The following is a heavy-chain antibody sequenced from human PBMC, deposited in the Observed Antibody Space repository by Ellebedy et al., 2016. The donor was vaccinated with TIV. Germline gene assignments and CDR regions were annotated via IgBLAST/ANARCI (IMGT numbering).Heavy chain of an antibody. CDR3: ARQGRRRHVVDY. V-gene: IGHV4-39*01. CDR1: GGSISSSSYY. D-gene: IGHD2-15*01. J-gene: IGHJ4*02. CDR2: IYYSGST. Sequence: MPSETLSLTRTVSGGSISSSSYYWGWIRQPPGKGLEWIGSIYYSGSTYYNPSLKSRVTISVDQSKNQFSLKLSSVTAADTAVYYCARQGRRRHVVDYWGQGTLVTVSS.